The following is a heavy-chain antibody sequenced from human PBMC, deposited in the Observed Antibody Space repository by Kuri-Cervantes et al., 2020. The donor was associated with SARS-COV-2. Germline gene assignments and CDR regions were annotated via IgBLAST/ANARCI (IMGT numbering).Heavy chain of an antibody. CDR1: GGPISSSSYY. CDR2: IDYSGST. D-gene: IGHD4-17*01. V-gene: IGHV4-39*01. Sequence: SQTLSLTCTVPGGPISSSSYYWGWARQPPGKGLEWIGSIDYSGSTSYNPSLRSRVTISVDTSKNQFSLKLTSVTAADTAVYYCARHDYGDYGLHCFDPWGQGTRVTVSS. J-gene: IGHJ5*02. CDR3: ARHDYGDYGLHCFDP.